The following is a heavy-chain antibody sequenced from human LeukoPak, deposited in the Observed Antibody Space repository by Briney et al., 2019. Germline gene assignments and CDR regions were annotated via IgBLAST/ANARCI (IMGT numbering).Heavy chain of an antibody. CDR2: ISSSGGST. CDR1: GFTFTTYA. D-gene: IGHD6-19*01. Sequence: PGGSLTLSCAASGFTFTTYAMHWVRQAPGKGLEYVSAISSSGGSTFYANSVEGRFTISRDNLKNTLYLQMGSLRAEDMALYYCVRRAPGFSSGWLDYWGQGTLVTVSS. CDR3: VRRAPGFSSGWLDY. J-gene: IGHJ4*02. V-gene: IGHV3-64*01.